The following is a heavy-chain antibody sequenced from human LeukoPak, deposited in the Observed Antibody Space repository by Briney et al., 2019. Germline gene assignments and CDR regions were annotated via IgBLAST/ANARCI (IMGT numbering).Heavy chain of an antibody. CDR2: ISGDGGST. CDR3: AKGHGFIVGAGRYYGMDV. CDR1: GFTFDDYA. J-gene: IGHJ6*02. V-gene: IGHV3-43*02. Sequence: GGSLRLSCAASGFTFDDYAMHWVRQAPGKGLEWVSLISGDGGSTYYADSVKGRFTISRDNSKNSLYLQMNSLRTEDTALYYCAKGHGFIVGAGRYYGMDVWGQGTTVTVSS. D-gene: IGHD1-26*01.